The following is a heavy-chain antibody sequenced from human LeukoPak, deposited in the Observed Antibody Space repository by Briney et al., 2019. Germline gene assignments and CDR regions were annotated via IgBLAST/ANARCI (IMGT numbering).Heavy chain of an antibody. Sequence: PGGSLRLSCAASGFSFHGDGMSWVRQAPGKGLEWVSGINWNGGDKRYADSVRGRFTISRDNAKNSLYLHMNSLRGEDTALYYCARIGSSWSFDYWGQGTRVTVSS. CDR2: INWNGGDK. V-gene: IGHV3-20*04. D-gene: IGHD6-13*01. CDR3: ARIGSSWSFDY. J-gene: IGHJ4*02. CDR1: GFSFHGDG.